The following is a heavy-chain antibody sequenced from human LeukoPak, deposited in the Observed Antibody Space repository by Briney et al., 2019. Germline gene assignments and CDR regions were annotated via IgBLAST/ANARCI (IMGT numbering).Heavy chain of an antibody. CDR1: GFTFDDYA. CDR2: ISWNSGSI. D-gene: IGHD2-8*01. J-gene: IGHJ4*02. Sequence: GGSLRLSCAASGFTFDDYAMHWVRQAPGKGLEWVSGISWNSGSIGYADSVKGRFTISRDNAKNSLYLQMNSLRAEDAALYYFARTKVPAGGGLGYWGQGTLVTVSS. CDR3: ARTKVPAGGGLGY. V-gene: IGHV3-9*01.